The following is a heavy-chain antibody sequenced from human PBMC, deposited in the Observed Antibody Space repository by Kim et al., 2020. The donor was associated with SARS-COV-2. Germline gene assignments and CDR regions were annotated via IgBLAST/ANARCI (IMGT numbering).Heavy chain of an antibody. CDR1: GFTFSSYG. V-gene: IGHV3-21*05. Sequence: GGSLRLSCAASGFTFSSYGMNWVRQAPGKGLEWVSYISSSGSNIYYADSVKGRFTISRDNAKNSLYLQMNSLRAEDTAVYYCARDAPTYSSSWNHVYDY. CDR3: ARDAPTYSSSWNHVYDY. D-gene: IGHD6-13*01. CDR2: ISSSGSNI. J-gene: IGHJ4*01.